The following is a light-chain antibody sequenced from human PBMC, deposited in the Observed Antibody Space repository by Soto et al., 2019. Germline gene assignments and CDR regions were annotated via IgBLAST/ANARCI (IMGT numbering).Light chain of an antibody. J-gene: IGKJ2*01. V-gene: IGKV1-27*01. CDR1: QGIGSN. Sequence: DIQMTQSPSSLSASVGDRVTITCRASQGIGSNLAWYQQKPGKVPKLLLFSASTLQSGVPSRFSGSGSGTDFTLTISSLQPEDVATYYCQKYDSAPYTFGQGTQLDIK. CDR3: QKYDSAPYT. CDR2: SAS.